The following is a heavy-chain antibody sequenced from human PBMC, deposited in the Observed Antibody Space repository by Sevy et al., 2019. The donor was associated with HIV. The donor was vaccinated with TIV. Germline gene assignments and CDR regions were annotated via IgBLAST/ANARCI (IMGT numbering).Heavy chain of an antibody. Sequence: GGSLRLSCVASGFTLSSYGMHWVRQAPGKGLEWVAVIRYDGSDKYYADSVKGRFTISRDNSKNTLYLQMKSLRAEDTAVYYCASDRLGITISAEWGGGMDVWGQGTTVTVSS. J-gene: IGHJ6*02. CDR2: IRYDGSDK. D-gene: IGHD3-3*01. CDR1: GFTLSSYG. V-gene: IGHV3-33*01. CDR3: ASDRLGITISAEWGGGMDV.